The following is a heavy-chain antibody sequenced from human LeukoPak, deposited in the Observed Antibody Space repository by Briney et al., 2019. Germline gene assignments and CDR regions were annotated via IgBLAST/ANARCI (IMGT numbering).Heavy chain of an antibody. V-gene: IGHV1-69*04. J-gene: IGHJ6*02. D-gene: IGHD2-21*02. CDR1: GGTFSSYA. CDR3: ARADCGGDCRDPYYYYGMDV. CDR2: IIPIFGIA. Sequence: ASVKVSCKASGGTFSSYAISWVRQAPGQGLEWMGRIIPIFGIANYAQKFQGRVTITADKSTSTAYMELSSLRSEDTAVYYCARADCGGDCRDPYYYYGMDVWGQGTTVTVSS.